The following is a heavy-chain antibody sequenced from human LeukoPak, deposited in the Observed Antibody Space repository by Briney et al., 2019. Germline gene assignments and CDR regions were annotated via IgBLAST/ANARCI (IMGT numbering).Heavy chain of an antibody. CDR1: GGSFSGYY. Sequence: PSETLSLTCAVYGGSFSGYYWSWIRQPAGKGLEWIGRIYTSGSTNYNPSLKSRVTMSVDTSKNQFSLKLSSVTAADTAVYYCARAIGYCSSTSCPWGNWFDPWGQGTLVTVSS. CDR3: ARAIGYCSSTSCPWGNWFDP. CDR2: IYTSGST. D-gene: IGHD2-2*01. V-gene: IGHV4-59*10. J-gene: IGHJ5*02.